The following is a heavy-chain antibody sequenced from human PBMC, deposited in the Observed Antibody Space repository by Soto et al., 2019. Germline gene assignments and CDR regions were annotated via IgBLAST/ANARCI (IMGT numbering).Heavy chain of an antibody. J-gene: IGHJ4*02. CDR1: GGTFSSYA. Sequence: GASVKVSCKASGGTFSSYAISGGRQAPGEGLEWMGGIIPIFGTANYAQKFQGRVTITADESTSTAYMELSSLRSEDTAVYYCARGQSDYYDSSGYLYYFDYWGQGTLVTVS. CDR3: ARGQSDYYDSSGYLYYFDY. CDR2: IIPIFGTA. D-gene: IGHD3-22*01. V-gene: IGHV1-69*13.